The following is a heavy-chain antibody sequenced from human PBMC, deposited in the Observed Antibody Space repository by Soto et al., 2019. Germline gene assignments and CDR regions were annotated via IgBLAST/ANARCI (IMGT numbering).Heavy chain of an antibody. CDR3: ARVLIAVAGTVSAFDI. Sequence: QVQLQESGPGLVKPSGTLSLTCAVSGGSISSSNWWSWVRQPPGKGLEWIGEIYHSGSTNYNPSLKSRGPISVDKSKNQFSLKLRSVTAADTAVYYCARVLIAVAGTVSAFDIWGQGTMVTVSS. J-gene: IGHJ3*02. D-gene: IGHD6-19*01. V-gene: IGHV4-4*02. CDR2: IYHSGST. CDR1: GGSISSSNW.